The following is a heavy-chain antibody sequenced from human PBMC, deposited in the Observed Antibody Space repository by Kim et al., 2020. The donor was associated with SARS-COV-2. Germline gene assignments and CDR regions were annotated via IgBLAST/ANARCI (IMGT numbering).Heavy chain of an antibody. D-gene: IGHD6-13*01. CDR1: GFTFSSYA. J-gene: IGHJ4*02. V-gene: IGHV3-23*01. CDR2: IGGSGGST. CDR3: MKDGGDSSTWSVGYFDY. Sequence: GGSLRLSCAASGFTFSSYAMSWVRQAPGKGLEWVSSIGGSGGSTYYADSVKGRFTISRDNSKDTVYLQMNSLRAEDTALYYCMKDGGDSSTWSVGYFDYWGQGTLVTVSS.